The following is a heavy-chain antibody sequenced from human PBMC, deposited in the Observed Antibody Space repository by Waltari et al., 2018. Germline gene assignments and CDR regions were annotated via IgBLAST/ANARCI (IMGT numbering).Heavy chain of an antibody. CDR1: GGSISTNGHY. Sequence: QLQLQESGPGLVKPSETLSLTCTVSGGSISTNGHYWGWIRPPPGKGLEWIGSTHFTGSTYYSPSLKNRITIAVDTSKNQFSLKLSSVTAADTAVYYCARRHIVVVTANRVSEVFDYWGQGTLVTVSS. CDR3: ARRHIVVVTANRVSEVFDY. V-gene: IGHV4-39*01. CDR2: THFTGST. J-gene: IGHJ4*02. D-gene: IGHD2-21*02.